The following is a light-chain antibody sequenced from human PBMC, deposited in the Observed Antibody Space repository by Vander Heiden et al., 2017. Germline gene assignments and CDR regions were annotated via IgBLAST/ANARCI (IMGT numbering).Light chain of an antibody. Sequence: QPVLTQPPSASGPPGQNATMSCYGNSANIGKNDVTGYEQLQGTGPKLHIYRRDRRPSGVPDRFSGSKSGTSASQAIGGLGSEDEATYYGATWDDSLSRPVFGGGTKLAV. CDR3: ATWDDSLSRPV. CDR2: RRD. V-gene: IGLV1-47*01. J-gene: IGLJ3*02. CDR1: SANIGKND.